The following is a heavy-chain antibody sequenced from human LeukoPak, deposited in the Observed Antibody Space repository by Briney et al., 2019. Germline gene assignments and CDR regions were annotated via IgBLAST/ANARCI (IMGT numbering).Heavy chain of an antibody. CDR3: ARGYIGNSGRYYYYYMDV. V-gene: IGHV4-38-2*01. CDR2: ISRSGST. CDR1: DYSISSGYH. J-gene: IGHJ6*03. D-gene: IGHD1-26*01. Sequence: PSETLSLTCAVSDYSISSGYHWGWIRQPPEKGLEWIGSISRSGSTYYSPSLKGRVTMSVDSSKNEFSLNLSSVTAADTAAYYCARGYIGNSGRYYYYYMDVWGKGTTVTVSS.